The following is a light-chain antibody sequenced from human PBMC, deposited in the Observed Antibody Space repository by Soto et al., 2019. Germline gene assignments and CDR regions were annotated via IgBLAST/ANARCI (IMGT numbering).Light chain of an antibody. Sequence: LTQPHSVSESPGKTVTISCTRSSGSIASYYVEWYQQRPGSAPSAVIYEVSNRPSGVSNRFSGSKSGNTASLTISGLQAEDEDDYYCSSYTPSSTLNVVFGGGTKLTVL. J-gene: IGLJ2*01. CDR1: SGSIASYY. CDR2: EVS. V-gene: IGLV2-14*01. CDR3: SSYTPSSTLNVV.